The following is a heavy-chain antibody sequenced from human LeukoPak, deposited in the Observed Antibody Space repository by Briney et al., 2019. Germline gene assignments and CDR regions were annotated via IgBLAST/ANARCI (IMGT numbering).Heavy chain of an antibody. J-gene: IGHJ5*02. CDR1: GFTFSSYS. CDR2: ISSSSTI. V-gene: IGHV3-48*01. D-gene: IGHD4-17*01. Sequence: GGSLRLSCAASGFTFSSYSMNWVRQAPGKGLEWVSYISSSSTIYYADSVKGRFTISRDNAKNSLYLQMNSLRAEDTAVYYCAKGPLYYYGDNAWFGPWGQGTLVTVSS. CDR3: AKGPLYYYGDNAWFGP.